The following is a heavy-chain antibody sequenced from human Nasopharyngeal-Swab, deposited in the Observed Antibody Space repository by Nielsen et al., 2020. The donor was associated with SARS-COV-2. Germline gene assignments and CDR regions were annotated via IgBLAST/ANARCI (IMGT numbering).Heavy chain of an antibody. CDR2: ITSGNSV. CDR1: GFTFSPYT. J-gene: IGHJ4*02. CDR3: ARERGGGYGDY. Sequence: GESLKISCATSGFTFSPYTMTWVRQAPGKGLQWISYITSGNSVQYADSVRGRFTISRDNAKNSLYLRMNSLTAEETAVYYCARERGGGYGDYWGQGTLVTVSS. D-gene: IGHD5-12*01. V-gene: IGHV3-48*04.